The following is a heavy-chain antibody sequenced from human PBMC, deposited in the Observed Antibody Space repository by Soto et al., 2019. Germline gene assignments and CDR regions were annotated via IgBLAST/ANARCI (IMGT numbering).Heavy chain of an antibody. D-gene: IGHD4-17*01. CDR2: MYYSGST. V-gene: IGHV4-59*01. CDR3: ARVYGAYLDY. J-gene: IGHJ4*02. CDR1: GGSISSYY. Sequence: QVQLQESGPGLVKPSETLSLTCTVSGGSISSYYWSWIRQPPGKGLEWIGYMYYSGSTNYNPSLKSRATISVDTSKNEFSLQLTSVTAADTAVYYCARVYGAYLDYWGQGTLVTVSS.